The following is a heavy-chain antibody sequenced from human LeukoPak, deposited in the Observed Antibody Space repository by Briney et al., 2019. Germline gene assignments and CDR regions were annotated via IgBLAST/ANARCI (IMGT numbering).Heavy chain of an antibody. Sequence: ETLSLTCAVSGGSFSGYYWIWIRQPPGKGLEWIGEINHSGSTNYNPSLKSRVTISVDTSKNQFSLKLSSVTAADTAVYYCASGFDSSGYYLFGYWGQGTLVTVSS. V-gene: IGHV4-34*01. CDR3: ASGFDSSGYYLFGY. CDR2: INHSGST. CDR1: GGSFSGYY. J-gene: IGHJ4*02. D-gene: IGHD3-22*01.